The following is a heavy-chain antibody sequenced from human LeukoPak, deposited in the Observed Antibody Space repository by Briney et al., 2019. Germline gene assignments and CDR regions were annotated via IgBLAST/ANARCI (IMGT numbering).Heavy chain of an antibody. Sequence: ASVKVSCKASGYTFTSYGISWVRQAPGQGLEWMGWISAYNGNTNYAQKLQGRVTMTTDTSTSTAYMELRSLRSDDTAVYYCARDDAPAYHYYGVDVWGQGTTVTVSS. V-gene: IGHV1-18*01. J-gene: IGHJ6*02. CDR1: GYTFTSYG. CDR2: ISAYNGNT. CDR3: ARDDAPAYHYYGVDV.